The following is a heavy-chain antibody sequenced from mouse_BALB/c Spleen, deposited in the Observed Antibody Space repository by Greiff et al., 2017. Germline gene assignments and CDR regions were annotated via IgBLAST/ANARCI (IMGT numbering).Heavy chain of an antibody. CDR3: ARHPDSSGYFDY. CDR2: ISSGGSYT. V-gene: IGHV5-6*01. Sequence: EVMLVESGGDLVKPGGSLKLSCAASGFTFSSYGMPWVRQTPDKRLEWVATISSGGSYTYYPDSVKGRFTISRDNAKNTLYLQMSSLKSEDTAMYYCARHPDSSGYFDYWGQGTTLTVSS. J-gene: IGHJ2*01. D-gene: IGHD3-2*01. CDR1: GFTFSSYG.